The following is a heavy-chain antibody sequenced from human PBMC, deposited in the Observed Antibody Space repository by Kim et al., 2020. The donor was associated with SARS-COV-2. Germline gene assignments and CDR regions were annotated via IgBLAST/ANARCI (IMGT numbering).Heavy chain of an antibody. D-gene: IGHD3-16*01. CDR2: HRRST. Sequence: HRRSTNYHPTLKSRVTISVDTSKNQFSLKLSSVTAADTAVYYCVMGGVFAWGQGTLVTVSS. V-gene: IGHV4-34*01. CDR3: VMGGVFA. J-gene: IGHJ5*02.